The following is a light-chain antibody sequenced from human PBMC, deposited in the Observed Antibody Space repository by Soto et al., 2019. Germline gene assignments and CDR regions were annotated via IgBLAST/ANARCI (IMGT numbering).Light chain of an antibody. CDR1: QSISSW. Sequence: DLQMTQSPSTLSASVGDRVTITCRASQSISSWLAWYQQKPGKAPKVLIYKASSLESGVPSRFSGSGSGTEYTLTISSLQPEDFATYYCQQYSANSRWTFGQGTKVEIK. J-gene: IGKJ1*01. V-gene: IGKV1-5*03. CDR2: KAS. CDR3: QQYSANSRWT.